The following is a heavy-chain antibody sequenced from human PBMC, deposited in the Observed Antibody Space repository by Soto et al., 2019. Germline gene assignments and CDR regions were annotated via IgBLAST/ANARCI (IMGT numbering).Heavy chain of an antibody. CDR2: IIPVFGTT. Sequence: QEQLVQSGPEVKKPGSSVKVSCKASGDIFSSYAISWVRQAPGQGLEWLGGIIPVFGTTNYAEKFQGRVTTTADESTNTAYMELSSLRSGDTAMYYCARGGSPYVWFNEFWGQGTLVTVSS. J-gene: IGHJ4*02. D-gene: IGHD3-16*01. CDR3: ARGGSPYVWFNEF. V-gene: IGHV1-69*01. CDR1: GDIFSSYA.